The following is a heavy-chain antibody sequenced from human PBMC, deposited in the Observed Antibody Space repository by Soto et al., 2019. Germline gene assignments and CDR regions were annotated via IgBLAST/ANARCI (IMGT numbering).Heavy chain of an antibody. CDR1: GGSISSSSYY. CDR3: ARDTGDYYGMDV. J-gene: IGHJ6*02. Sequence: SETLSLTCTVSGGSISSSSYYWGWIRQPPGKGLEWIGSIYYSGSTYYNPSLKSRVTISVDTSKNQFSLKLSSVTDADTAVYYCARDTGDYYGMDVWGQGTTVTVSS. CDR2: IYYSGST. D-gene: IGHD3-10*01. V-gene: IGHV4-39*07.